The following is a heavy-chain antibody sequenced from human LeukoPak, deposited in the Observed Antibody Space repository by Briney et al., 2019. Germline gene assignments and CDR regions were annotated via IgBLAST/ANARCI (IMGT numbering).Heavy chain of an antibody. CDR2: ISYDGSNK. Sequence: GGSLRLSCAASGFTFSSYAMHWVRQAPGKRLEWVAVISYDGSNKYYADSVKGRFTISRDNSKNTLYLQMNSLRAEDTAVYYCARDHLYSSGWYLKIWDYYGMDVWGQGTTVTVSS. D-gene: IGHD6-19*01. CDR3: ARDHLYSSGWYLKIWDYYGMDV. CDR1: GFTFSSYA. V-gene: IGHV3-30-3*01. J-gene: IGHJ6*02.